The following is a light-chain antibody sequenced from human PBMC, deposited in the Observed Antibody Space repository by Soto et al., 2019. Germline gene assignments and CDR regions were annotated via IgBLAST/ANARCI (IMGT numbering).Light chain of an antibody. V-gene: IGLV2-14*01. Sequence: QSALTQPASVSGSPGQSITISCTGTSSDVGGYNYVSWYQQHPGKAPKLMIYDVSNRPSGVSNRFSGSKSGNTASLTISGRQAEDEADYYCSSYTSSSTLVVFGGGTKLPV. J-gene: IGLJ2*01. CDR1: SSDVGGYNY. CDR3: SSYTSSSTLVV. CDR2: DVS.